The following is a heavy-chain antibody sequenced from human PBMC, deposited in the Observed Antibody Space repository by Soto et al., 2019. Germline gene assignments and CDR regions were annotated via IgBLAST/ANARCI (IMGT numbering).Heavy chain of an antibody. CDR1: GGSISSYY. Sequence: PSETLSLTCTVSGGSISSYYWSWIRQPPGKGLEWIGYIYYSGSTNYNPSLKSRVTISVDTSKNQFSLKLSSVTAADTAVYYCARELMASYDAFDIWGQGTMVTVSS. D-gene: IGHD2-8*01. V-gene: IGHV4-59*01. J-gene: IGHJ3*02. CDR2: IYYSGST. CDR3: ARELMASYDAFDI.